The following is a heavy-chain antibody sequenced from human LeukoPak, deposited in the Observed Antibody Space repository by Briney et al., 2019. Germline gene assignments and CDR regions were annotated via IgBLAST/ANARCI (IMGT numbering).Heavy chain of an antibody. CDR1: GYTFTGYY. Sequence: ASEKVSCKASGYTFTGYYMHWVRQAPGQGLEWMGWINPNSGGTNYAQKFQGRVTMTRDTSISTAYMELSRLRSDDTAVYYCARGITTMVRGVTYYFDYWGQGTLVTVSS. D-gene: IGHD3-10*01. J-gene: IGHJ4*02. CDR2: INPNSGGT. CDR3: ARGITTMVRGVTYYFDY. V-gene: IGHV1-2*02.